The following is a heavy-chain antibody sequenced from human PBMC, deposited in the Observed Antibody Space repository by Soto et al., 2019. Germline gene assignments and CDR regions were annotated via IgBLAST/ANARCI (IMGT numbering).Heavy chain of an antibody. CDR3: ARRSSGWPKGRYFQH. J-gene: IGHJ1*01. Sequence: PSETLSLTCIVSNGSISSRSSYWGWIRQTPGKGLEWIGSIYYIGNTYYNPSLKSRVTISIDTSKTQFSLKMSSVTAADTAVYYCARRSSGWPKGRYFQHWGQGTLVTV. V-gene: IGHV4-39*01. D-gene: IGHD6-19*01. CDR2: IYYIGNT. CDR1: NGSISSRSSY.